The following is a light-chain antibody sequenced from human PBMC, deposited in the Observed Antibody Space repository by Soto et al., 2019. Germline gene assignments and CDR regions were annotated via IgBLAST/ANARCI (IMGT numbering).Light chain of an antibody. CDR3: NSYTSSSARV. Sequence: QSALTQPASVSGSPGQSITISCTGTSNDVGGFNYVSWYQQHPGKAPKLIIYEVSNQPSGVSNRFSGSKSGNTASLTISGLQAEDEADYYCNSYTSSSARVFGGGTKVTVL. J-gene: IGLJ3*02. CDR2: EVS. CDR1: SNDVGGFNY. V-gene: IGLV2-14*01.